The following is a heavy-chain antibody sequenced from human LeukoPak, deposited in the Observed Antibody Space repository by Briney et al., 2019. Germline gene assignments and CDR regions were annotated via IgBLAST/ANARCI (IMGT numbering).Heavy chain of an antibody. CDR2: IKQDGSEK. CDR3: ARARDYYDSSGYYPPSDAFDI. V-gene: IGHV3-7*03. CDR1: GFTFSSYW. D-gene: IGHD3-22*01. J-gene: IGHJ3*02. Sequence: GGSLRLSCAASGFTFSSYWMSWVRQAPGKGLEWVANIKQDGSEKYYVDSVKGRFTISRDNSKNTLYLQMNSLRAEDTAVYYCARARDYYDSSGYYPPSDAFDIWGQGTMVTVSS.